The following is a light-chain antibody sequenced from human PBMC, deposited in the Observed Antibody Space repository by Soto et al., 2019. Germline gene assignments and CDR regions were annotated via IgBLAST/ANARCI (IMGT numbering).Light chain of an antibody. CDR2: EVS. Sequence: QSVLTQPASVSGSPGQSITISCTGTSSDVGGYNYVSWYQQHPGKAPKVMIYEVSNRPSGVSNRFSGSKSGNTASLTISGLQAEDEADYYCSSYTSSSTLVVGGGTKLTVL. CDR1: SSDVGGYNY. J-gene: IGLJ2*01. CDR3: SSYTSSSTLV. V-gene: IGLV2-14*01.